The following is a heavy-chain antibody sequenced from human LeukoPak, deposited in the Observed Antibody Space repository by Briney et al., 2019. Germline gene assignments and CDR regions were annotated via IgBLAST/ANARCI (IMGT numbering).Heavy chain of an antibody. J-gene: IGHJ4*02. CDR2: INGDGSST. CDR3: AKDLGWLEVELHFDY. CDR1: GFTFSSYW. V-gene: IGHV3-74*01. D-gene: IGHD6-19*01. Sequence: GGSLRLSCAASGFTFSSYWMHWVRQAPGKGLVWVSRINGDGSSTAYADSVKGRFTISRGNSKNTLYLQMNSLRAEDTAVYYCAKDLGWLEVELHFDYWGQGTLVTVSS.